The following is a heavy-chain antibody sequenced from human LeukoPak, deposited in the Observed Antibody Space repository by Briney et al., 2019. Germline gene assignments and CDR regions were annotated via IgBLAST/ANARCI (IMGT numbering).Heavy chain of an antibody. J-gene: IGHJ4*02. CDR1: GFTFSSYS. D-gene: IGHD6-19*01. V-gene: IGHV3-21*01. Sequence: GGSLRLSCAASGFTFSSYSMNWVRQAPGKGLEWVSSISRSSTYIYYADSVKGRSTISRDNAKNSLYLQMNSLRAEDTAVYYCARDGSSSGCELGYWGQGTLVTVSS. CDR2: ISRSSTYI. CDR3: ARDGSSSGCELGY.